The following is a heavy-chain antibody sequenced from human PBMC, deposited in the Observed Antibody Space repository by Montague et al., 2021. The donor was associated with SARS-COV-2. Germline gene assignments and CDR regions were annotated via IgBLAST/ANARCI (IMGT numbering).Heavy chain of an antibody. V-gene: IGHV3-30-3*01. D-gene: IGHD2-2*01. CDR3: ARDGDIVVVNDAFDI. CDR1: GFTFSSYA. J-gene: IGHJ3*02. Sequence: SLRLSCAASGFTFSSYAMHWVRQAPGKGLEWVAVISYDGSNKYYXDSVKGRFTISRDNSKNTLYLQMNSLRAEDTAVYYCARDGDIVVVNDAFDIWGQGTMVTVPS. CDR2: ISYDGSNK.